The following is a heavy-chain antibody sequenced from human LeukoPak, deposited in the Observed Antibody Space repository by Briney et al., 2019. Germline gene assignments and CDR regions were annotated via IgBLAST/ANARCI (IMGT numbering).Heavy chain of an antibody. Sequence: SETLSLTCTVSGGSISSYYWSWIRQPPGKGLEWIGYIYYSGSTNYNPSLKSRVTISVDTSKNQFSLKLSSVTAADTAVYYCARFMITFGGVIGISSLDAFGIWGQGTMVTVSS. V-gene: IGHV4-59*01. CDR1: GGSISSYY. J-gene: IGHJ3*02. CDR2: IYYSGST. CDR3: ARFMITFGGVIGISSLDAFGI. D-gene: IGHD3-16*02.